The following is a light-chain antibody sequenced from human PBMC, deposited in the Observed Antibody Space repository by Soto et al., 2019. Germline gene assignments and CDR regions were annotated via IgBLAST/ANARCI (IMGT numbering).Light chain of an antibody. J-gene: IGKJ3*01. Sequence: DIQLTQSPSLLSASVGDRVTITCRASQGISSYLAWYQQKPGKAPKLLIYAASTLQSGVPSRFSGSGSGTEFTLTTSSLHTEEFASYYCQQLNSYPLTFGPGTKVDIK. CDR1: QGISSY. CDR3: QQLNSYPLT. V-gene: IGKV1-9*01. CDR2: AAS.